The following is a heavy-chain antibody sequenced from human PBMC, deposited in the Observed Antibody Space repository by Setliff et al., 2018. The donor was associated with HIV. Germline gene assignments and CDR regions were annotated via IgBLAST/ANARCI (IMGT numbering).Heavy chain of an antibody. CDR3: ARGYTYGSFDF. V-gene: IGHV3-15*01. J-gene: IGHJ4*02. D-gene: IGHD5-18*01. Sequence: GGSLRLSCAGSGFTFSNAWMNWVRQAPGKGLEWVGRIKSKASGGTADYGIPVKGRFTISRDDSRDAVYLQMNSLRAEDTAVYYCARGYTYGSFDFWGRGTLVTVSS. CDR2: IKSKASGGTA. CDR1: GFTFSNAW.